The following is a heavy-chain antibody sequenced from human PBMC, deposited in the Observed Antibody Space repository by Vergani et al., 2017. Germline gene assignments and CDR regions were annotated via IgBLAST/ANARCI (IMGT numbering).Heavy chain of an antibody. V-gene: IGHV4-34*01. CDR1: GGSFSGYY. CDR2: INLSGST. CDR3: ARGRCSRTSCPNGPYYMDV. Sequence: QVQLQQWGAGLLKPSETLSLTCAVYGGSFSGYYWSWIRQPPGKGLEWIGEINLSGSTNYNPSLQSRVTISVDTSNNQFSLKLSSVTAADTAVYYCARGRCSRTSCPNGPYYMDVWGKGTTVTVSS. J-gene: IGHJ6*03. D-gene: IGHD2-2*01.